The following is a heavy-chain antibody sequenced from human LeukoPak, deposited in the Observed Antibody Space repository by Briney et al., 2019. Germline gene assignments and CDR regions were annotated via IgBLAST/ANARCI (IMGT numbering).Heavy chain of an antibody. J-gene: IGHJ4*02. CDR2: ISGSGGST. CDR3: APQTMVRGVINRGY. V-gene: IGHV3-23*01. Sequence: GGSLRLSCAASGFTFSSYAMSWVHQAPGKGLEWVSAISGSGGSTYYADSVKGRFTISRDNSKNTLYLQMNSLRAEDTAVYYCAPQTMVRGVINRGYWGQGTLVTVSS. CDR1: GFTFSSYA. D-gene: IGHD3-10*01.